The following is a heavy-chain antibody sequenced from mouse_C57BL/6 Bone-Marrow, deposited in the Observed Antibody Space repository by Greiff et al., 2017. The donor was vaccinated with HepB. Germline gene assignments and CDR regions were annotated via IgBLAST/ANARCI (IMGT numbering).Heavy chain of an antibody. Sequence: QVQLKQPGAELVKPGASVKLSCKASVYTFTSYWMHWVKQRPGQGLEWIGMIHPNSGSTNYNEKFKSKATLTVDKSSSTAYMQLSSLTSEDSAVYYCTRRGIYDYALYYWGQGTTLTVSS. J-gene: IGHJ2*01. CDR3: TRRGIYDYALYY. V-gene: IGHV1-64*01. CDR1: VYTFTSYW. CDR2: IHPNSGST. D-gene: IGHD2-4*01.